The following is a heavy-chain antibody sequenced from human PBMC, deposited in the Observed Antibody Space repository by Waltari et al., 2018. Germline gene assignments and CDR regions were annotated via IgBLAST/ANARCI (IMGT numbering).Heavy chain of an antibody. CDR1: GGSIRTSNW. CDR2: VFHSGGT. D-gene: IGHD3-22*01. Sequence: QVQLQESGPGLAQPSGTLSLTCTVSGGSIRTSNWWTWVRQAPGKGLEWIGEVFHSGGTTYNPSLKSRVTLSVDKSKNQFSLKLISVTAADTAVYYCARGGEGYYDSSGHFYFYFMDVWGKGTTVTVAS. V-gene: IGHV4-4*02. J-gene: IGHJ6*03. CDR3: ARGGEGYYDSSGHFYFYFMDV.